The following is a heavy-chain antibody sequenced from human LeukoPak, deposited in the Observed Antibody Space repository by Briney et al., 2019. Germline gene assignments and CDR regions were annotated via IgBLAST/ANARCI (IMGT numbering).Heavy chain of an antibody. J-gene: IGHJ6*04. Sequence: GASVKVSCKASGYTFTGYYMHWVRQAPGQGLEWMGWINPNSGGTNYAQKFQGWVTMTRDTSISTAYMELSRLRSDDTAVYYCARGVAAVGMDYYYGMDVWGKGTTVTVSS. CDR3: ARGVAAVGMDYYYGMDV. CDR2: INPNSGGT. V-gene: IGHV1-2*04. D-gene: IGHD6-13*01. CDR1: GYTFTGYY.